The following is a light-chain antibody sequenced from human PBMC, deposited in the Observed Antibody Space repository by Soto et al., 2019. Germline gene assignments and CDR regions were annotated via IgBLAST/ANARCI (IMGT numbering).Light chain of an antibody. V-gene: IGKV3D-20*01. Sequence: IVLTQSPGTLSLSPGEVATLSCGASQTITYNFLAWYQKKPGLAPRLLVYDASNRATGIPDRFSGSGSGTDFTLTISTLEPDDFAVYYCQHYGESSSTFGGGTRVEI. CDR3: QHYGESSST. CDR2: DAS. CDR1: QTITYNF. J-gene: IGKJ4*01.